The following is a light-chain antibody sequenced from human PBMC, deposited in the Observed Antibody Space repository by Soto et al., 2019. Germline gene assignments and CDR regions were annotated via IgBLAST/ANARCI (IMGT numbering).Light chain of an antibody. V-gene: IGLV1-44*01. CDR2: SNN. CDR3: ATWDDSLSGWV. Sequence: QSVLTQPPSASGTPGQRVTISCSGRSSNIGSNIVNWYQQLPGTAPRLIISSNNQRPSGVPDRFSGSKSGTSASLAISGLQSEDEADYYCATWDDSLSGWVFGGGTKRTVL. CDR1: SSNIGSNI. J-gene: IGLJ3*02.